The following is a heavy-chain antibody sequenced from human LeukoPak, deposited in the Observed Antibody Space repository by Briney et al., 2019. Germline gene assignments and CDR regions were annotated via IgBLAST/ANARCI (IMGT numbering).Heavy chain of an antibody. V-gene: IGHV3-23*01. Sequence: GGSLRLSCAASGFTFSSYAMSWVRQAPGKGLEGVSAISGSGGSTYYADSVKGRFTISRDNSKNTLYLQMNSLRAEDTAVYYCAKDPSYYYDSSGYYPWYFDYWGQGTLVTVSS. D-gene: IGHD3-22*01. CDR2: ISGSGGST. J-gene: IGHJ4*02. CDR3: AKDPSYYYDSSGYYPWYFDY. CDR1: GFTFSSYA.